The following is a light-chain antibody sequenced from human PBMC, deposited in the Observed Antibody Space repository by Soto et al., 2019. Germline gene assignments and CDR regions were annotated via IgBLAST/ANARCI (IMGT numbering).Light chain of an antibody. CDR3: SSYTISSTLVV. CDR1: SSDVGGYNY. J-gene: IGLJ2*01. CDR2: DVS. V-gene: IGLV2-14*01. Sequence: QSALTQPASVSGSPGQSITISCTGTSSDVGGYNYVSWYQQHPGKAPKLMIYDVSNRPSGVSNRFSGSKSGNTASLTISGLQAEDEAAYYCSSYTISSTLVVFGGGTKLTVL.